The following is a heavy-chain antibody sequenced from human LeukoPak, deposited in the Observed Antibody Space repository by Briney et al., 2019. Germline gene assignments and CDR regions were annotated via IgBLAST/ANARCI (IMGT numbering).Heavy chain of an antibody. J-gene: IGHJ5*02. CDR1: GYTFSTYA. D-gene: IGHD3-22*01. Sequence: ASVKASCKASGYTFSTYAMNWLRQAPGQGLEWMGWINTNTGNPTYAQGFTGRFVFSLDTSVSTAYLQISSLRAEDTAVYYCARDFYDSSSRFDPWGQGTLVTVSS. V-gene: IGHV7-4-1*02. CDR2: INTNTGNP. CDR3: ARDFYDSSSRFDP.